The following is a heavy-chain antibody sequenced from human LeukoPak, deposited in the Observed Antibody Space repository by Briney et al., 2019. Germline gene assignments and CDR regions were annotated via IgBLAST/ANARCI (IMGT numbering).Heavy chain of an antibody. CDR3: AKLSGIAVAGTAPVTTPFDY. Sequence: GGSLRLSCAASGFTFSSYAMSWVRQAPGKGLEWVSAISGSGGSTYYADSVKGRFTISRDNSKNTLYLQMNSLRAEDTAVYYCAKLSGIAVAGTAPVTTPFDYWGQGTLVTVSS. J-gene: IGHJ4*02. CDR2: ISGSGGST. V-gene: IGHV3-23*01. CDR1: GFTFSSYA. D-gene: IGHD6-19*01.